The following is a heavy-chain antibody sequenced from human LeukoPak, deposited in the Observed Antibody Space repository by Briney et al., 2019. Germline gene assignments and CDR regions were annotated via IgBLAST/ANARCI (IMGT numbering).Heavy chain of an antibody. CDR3: ARDPYYYGSGSHPFEY. CDR1: GFTFSDYY. D-gene: IGHD3-10*01. CDR2: ISSSGSTI. J-gene: IGHJ4*02. Sequence: GGSLRLSCAASGFTFSDYYMSWIRQAPGKGREWVSYISSSGSTIYYADSVKGRFTISRDNAKNSLYLQMNSLRAEDTAVYYCARDPYYYGSGSHPFEYWGQGTLVTVSS. V-gene: IGHV3-11*04.